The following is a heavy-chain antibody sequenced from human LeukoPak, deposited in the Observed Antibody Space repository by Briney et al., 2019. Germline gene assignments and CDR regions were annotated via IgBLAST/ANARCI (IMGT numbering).Heavy chain of an antibody. CDR1: GFTFSSYE. Sequence: QPGGSLRLSCAASGFTFSSYEMNWVRQAPGKGLEWVSYISSSGSTIYYADSVKGRFTISRDNAKNSLYLQMNSLRAEDTAVYYCAKSRGDYYPSAFDIWGQGTMVTVSS. CDR2: ISSSGSTI. V-gene: IGHV3-48*03. CDR3: AKSRGDYYPSAFDI. J-gene: IGHJ3*02. D-gene: IGHD4-17*01.